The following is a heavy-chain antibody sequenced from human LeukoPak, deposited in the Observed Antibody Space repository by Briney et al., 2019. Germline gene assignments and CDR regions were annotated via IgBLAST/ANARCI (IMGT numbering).Heavy chain of an antibody. CDR2: IYPGDSDT. CDR3: ARDPTDYDILTGYYPTYYFDY. Sequence: GESLKISCKGSGYSFTSYWIGWVRQMPGKGLEWMGIIYPGDSDTRYSPSFQGQVTISADKSISTAYLQWSSLKASDTAMYYCARDPTDYDILTGYYPTYYFDYWGQGTLVTVSS. V-gene: IGHV5-51*01. D-gene: IGHD3-9*01. J-gene: IGHJ4*02. CDR1: GYSFTSYW.